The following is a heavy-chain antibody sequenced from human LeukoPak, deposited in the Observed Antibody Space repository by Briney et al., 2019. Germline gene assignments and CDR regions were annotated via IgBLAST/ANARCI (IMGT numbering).Heavy chain of an antibody. J-gene: IGHJ4*02. Sequence: GGSLRLSCVASGFTFSNYAMSWVRQAPGEGLEWVSGIFGSTGSTDSTYYADSVNGRVTISRDNSRNTVYLQMNSLRAEDTAVYYCARDRTYYSDFSAYYFSPPLQHYWGQGTLVTVSS. CDR3: ARDRTYYSDFSAYYFSPPLQHY. CDR2: IFGSTGSTDST. CDR1: GFTFSNYA. V-gene: IGHV3-23*01. D-gene: IGHD3-22*01.